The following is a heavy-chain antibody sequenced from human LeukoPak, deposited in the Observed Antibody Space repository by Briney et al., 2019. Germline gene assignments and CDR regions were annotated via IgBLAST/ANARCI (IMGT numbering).Heavy chain of an antibody. CDR2: IRSKAYGGTT. D-gene: IGHD3-22*01. Sequence: PGGSLRLSCAASGFTLSSFEMNWVRQAPGKGLEWVGFIRSKAYGGTTEYAASVKGRFTISRDDSKSIAYLQMNSLKTEDTAVYYCTRDLTYYYDSSGYYRNPPGFYFDYWGQGTLVTVSS. V-gene: IGHV3-49*04. CDR1: GFTLSSFE. CDR3: TRDLTYYYDSSGYYRNPPGFYFDY. J-gene: IGHJ4*02.